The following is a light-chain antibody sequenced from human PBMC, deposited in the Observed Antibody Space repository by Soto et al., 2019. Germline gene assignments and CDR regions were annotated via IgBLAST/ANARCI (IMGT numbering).Light chain of an antibody. CDR2: EVS. CDR3: CSYAGSRV. V-gene: IGLV2-23*02. J-gene: IGLJ3*02. CDR1: SSDVGSYNL. Sequence: QSVLTQPASVSGSPGQSITISCTGTSSDVGSYNLVSWYQQHPGKAPKLMIYEVSKRPSGVSNRFSGSKSGNTASLTISGRQAEDEADYYCCSYAGSRVFGGGTQLTVL.